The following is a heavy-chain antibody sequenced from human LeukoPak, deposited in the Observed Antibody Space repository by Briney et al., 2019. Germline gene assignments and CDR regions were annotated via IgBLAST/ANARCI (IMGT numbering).Heavy chain of an antibody. Sequence: PGGSLRLSCAASGFSFSDYSMTWVRQAPGKGLEWVSYISRSFTPIYYAESVKGRFTISRDNAKNSLYLQMNSLRVEDTAVYYCGRDMGKAGADNYGGRGPLVTAS. CDR3: GRDMGKAGADNY. V-gene: IGHV3-48*01. J-gene: IGHJ4*02. CDR1: GFSFSDYS. D-gene: IGHD7-27*01. CDR2: ISRSFTPI.